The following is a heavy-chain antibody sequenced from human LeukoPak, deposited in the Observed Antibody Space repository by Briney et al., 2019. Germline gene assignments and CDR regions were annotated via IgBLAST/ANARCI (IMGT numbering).Heavy chain of an antibody. CDR2: ISAYNGNT. CDR1: GYTFSGYY. V-gene: IGHV1-18*04. D-gene: IGHD5-18*01. CDR3: ARAGGPTWIQKPGDY. J-gene: IGHJ4*02. Sequence: GASVKVSCKASGYTFSGYYMQWVRQAPGQGLEWMGWISAYNGNTNYAQKLQGRVTMTTDTSTSTAYMELRSLRSDDTAVYYCARAGGPTWIQKPGDYWGQGTLVTVSS.